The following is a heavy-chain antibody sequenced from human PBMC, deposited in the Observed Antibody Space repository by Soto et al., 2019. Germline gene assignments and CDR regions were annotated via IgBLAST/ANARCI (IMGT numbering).Heavy chain of an antibody. CDR2: ISYDGSNK. D-gene: IGHD6-6*01. CDR3: ARERGARGLVRGGYYYYGMDV. Sequence: QVQLVESGGGVVQPGRSLRLSCAASGFTFSSYAMHWVRQAPGKGLEWVAVISYDGSNKYYADSVKGRFTISRDNSKXXLXLXXNSLRAEDTAVYYCARERGARGLVRGGYYYYGMDVWGQGTTVTVSS. CDR1: GFTFSSYA. V-gene: IGHV3-30-3*01. J-gene: IGHJ6*02.